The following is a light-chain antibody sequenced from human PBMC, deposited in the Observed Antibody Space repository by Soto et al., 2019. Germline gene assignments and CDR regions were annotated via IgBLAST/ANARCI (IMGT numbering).Light chain of an antibody. J-gene: IGKJ1*01. V-gene: IGKV3-11*01. CDR1: QSVGSY. Sequence: EIVLTQSPATLSLSPGERATLSCRASQSVGSYLAWYQHKPGQAPRLLIYDASNRATGIPARFSGSGSGTDFTLTISGLEPEDFAVYFCQQRSNWPPWTFGQGTKVEIK. CDR3: QQRSNWPPWT. CDR2: DAS.